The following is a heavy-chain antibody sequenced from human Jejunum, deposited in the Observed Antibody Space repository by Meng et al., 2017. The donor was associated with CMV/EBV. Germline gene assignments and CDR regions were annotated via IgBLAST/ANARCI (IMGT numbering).Heavy chain of an antibody. CDR1: GINFKGYW. CDR2: IRDDGGER. J-gene: IGHJ4*02. V-gene: IGHV3-7*04. CDR3: TRALDY. Sequence: LRRACAASGINFKGYWMDGVRQAPGRGLEWVANIRDDGGERYDVNSVEGRFFIYRDNARKTLYLQMNSLRGDDSAIYYCTRALDYWGQGTPVTVSS.